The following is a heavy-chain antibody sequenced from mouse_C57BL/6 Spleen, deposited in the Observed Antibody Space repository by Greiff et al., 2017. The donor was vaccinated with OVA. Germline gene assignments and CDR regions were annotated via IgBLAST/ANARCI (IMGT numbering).Heavy chain of an antibody. CDR1: GYTFTSYW. J-gene: IGHJ4*01. CDR3: ARSERTGTAMDY. D-gene: IGHD4-1*01. CDR2: IDPSDSYT. Sequence: QVQLKQPGAELVKPGASVKLSCKASGYTFTSYWMQWVKQRPGQGLEWIGEIDPSDSYTNYNQKFKGKATLTVDTSSSTAYMQLSSLTSEDSAVYYCARSERTGTAMDYWGQGTSVTVSS. V-gene: IGHV1-50*01.